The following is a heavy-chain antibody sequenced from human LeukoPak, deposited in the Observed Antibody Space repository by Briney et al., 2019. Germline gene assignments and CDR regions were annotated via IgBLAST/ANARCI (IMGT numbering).Heavy chain of an antibody. D-gene: IGHD3-22*01. CDR2: INHSGST. CDR1: GGSFSGYY. CDR3: ARNWGYYTEYFQH. J-gene: IGHJ1*01. Sequence: PSETLSLTCAVYGGSFSGYYWSWIRQPPGKGLEWIGEINHSGSTNYNPSLRSRVTISVDTSKNQFSLKLSSVTAADTAVYYWARNWGYYTEYFQHWGQGTLVTVSS. V-gene: IGHV4-34*01.